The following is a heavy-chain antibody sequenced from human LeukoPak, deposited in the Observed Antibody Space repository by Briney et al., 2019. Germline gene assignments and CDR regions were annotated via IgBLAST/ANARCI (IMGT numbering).Heavy chain of an antibody. Sequence: GGSLRLSCAASGFTFSSYEMNWVRQAPGKGLEWVSYITSSGSIIYYADSVKGRFTISRDNAKNSLYLQMNSLRAEDTAVYYCARARYSSGPFDYWGQGTLVTVSS. D-gene: IGHD6-19*01. CDR3: ARARYSSGPFDY. CDR1: GFTFSSYE. J-gene: IGHJ4*02. CDR2: ITSSGSII. V-gene: IGHV3-48*03.